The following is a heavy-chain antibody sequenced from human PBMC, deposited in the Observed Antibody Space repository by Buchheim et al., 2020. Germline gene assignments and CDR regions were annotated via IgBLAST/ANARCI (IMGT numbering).Heavy chain of an antibody. Sequence: EVQLLESGGGLVQPGGSLRLSCAASGFTISSYAMRWVRQAPGKGLEWVSTIGSGGNTYYADSVKGRFTISRDNSKNTPSVQMHSLRAEDTAVYYCAKGGPSSLYYFDYWGQGTL. V-gene: IGHV3-23*01. D-gene: IGHD5-12*01. J-gene: IGHJ4*02. CDR3: AKGGPSSLYYFDY. CDR1: GFTISSYA. CDR2: IGSGGNT.